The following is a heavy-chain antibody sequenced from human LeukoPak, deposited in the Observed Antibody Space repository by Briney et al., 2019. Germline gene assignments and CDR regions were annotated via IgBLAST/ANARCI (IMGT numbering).Heavy chain of an antibody. D-gene: IGHD4-11*01. J-gene: IGHJ4*02. Sequence: PSETLSLTCAVSGYSISSGYYWVWIRQPPGKGLEWIGSIYHSGSTYYNPSLKSRVTISVDTSKNQFSLKLSSVTAADTAVYYCASYSNYDLYWGQGTLVTVSS. CDR3: ASYSNYDLY. CDR1: GYSISSGYY. V-gene: IGHV4-38-2*01. CDR2: IYHSGST.